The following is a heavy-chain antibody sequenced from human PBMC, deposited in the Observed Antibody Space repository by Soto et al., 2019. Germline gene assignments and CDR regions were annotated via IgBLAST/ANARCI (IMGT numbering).Heavy chain of an antibody. CDR1: GFTFSSYG. CDR2: IRYDGSNK. J-gene: IGHJ6*03. Sequence: GGSLRLSCAASGFTFSSYGMHWVRQAPGKGLEWVAVIRYDGSNKYYGDSVKGRFTISRDNSKNTLYLQMNSLRAEDSAVYYCARVKPDYDFWSGYSESPFDYYYMDVWGKGTTVTVSS. CDR3: ARVKPDYDFWSGYSESPFDYYYMDV. D-gene: IGHD3-3*01. V-gene: IGHV3-33*01.